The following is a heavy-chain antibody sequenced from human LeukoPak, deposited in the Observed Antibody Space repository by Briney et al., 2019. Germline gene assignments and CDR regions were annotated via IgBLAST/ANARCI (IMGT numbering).Heavy chain of an antibody. CDR3: ARDGLRYYYDSSGYNYGMDV. V-gene: IGHV1-2*06. CDR1: GGTFSSYA. Sequence: ASVKVSCKASGGTFSSYAISWVRQAPGQGLEWMGRINPNSGGTNYAQKFQGRVTMTRDTSISTAYMELSRLRSDDTAVYYCARDGLRYYYDSSGYNYGMDVWGQGTTVTVSS. J-gene: IGHJ6*02. D-gene: IGHD3-22*01. CDR2: INPNSGGT.